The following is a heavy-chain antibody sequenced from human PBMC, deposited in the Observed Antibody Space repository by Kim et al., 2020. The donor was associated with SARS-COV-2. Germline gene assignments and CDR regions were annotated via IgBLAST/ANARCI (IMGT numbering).Heavy chain of an antibody. V-gene: IGHV4-39*01. CDR3: ARQPVGYCSSTSCYLIDY. J-gene: IGHJ4*02. D-gene: IGHD2-2*01. Sequence: SETLSLTCTVSGGSISSSSYYWGWIRQPPGKGLEWIGSIYYSGSTYYNPSLKSRVTISVDTSKNQFSLKLSSVTAADTAVYYCARQPVGYCSSTSCYLIDYWGQGTLVTVSS. CDR2: IYYSGST. CDR1: GGSISSSSYY.